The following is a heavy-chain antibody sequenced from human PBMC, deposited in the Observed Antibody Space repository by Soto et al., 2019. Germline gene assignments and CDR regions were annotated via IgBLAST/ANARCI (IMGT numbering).Heavy chain of an antibody. D-gene: IGHD2-21*02. V-gene: IGHV1-8*01. Sequence: QVQLVQSGAEVKKPGASVKVSCKASGYTFTAYDMNWVRQASGQGLGWMGWMNPNLGNTDYAQRFQGRITMTRDTSTRTAYMELSNLESEDTAVYYCSRGRLVTGRQYSYGLDVWGQGTTVTVSS. CDR1: GYTFTAYD. CDR2: MNPNLGNT. CDR3: SRGRLVTGRQYSYGLDV. J-gene: IGHJ6*02.